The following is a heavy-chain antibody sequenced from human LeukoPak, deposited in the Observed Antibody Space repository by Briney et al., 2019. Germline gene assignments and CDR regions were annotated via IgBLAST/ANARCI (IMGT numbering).Heavy chain of an antibody. J-gene: IGHJ4*02. V-gene: IGHV1-2*04. D-gene: IGHD5-18*01. CDR3: ARDGSGGYSYGYYFNY. CDR1: GYTFTGYY. Sequence: GASVKVSCKASGYTFTGYYMQWVRQAPGQGLEWMGWINPNSGGTNYAQKFQGWVTMTRDTSISTAYMELSRLRSDDTAVYYCARDGSGGYSYGYYFNYWGQGTLVTVSS. CDR2: INPNSGGT.